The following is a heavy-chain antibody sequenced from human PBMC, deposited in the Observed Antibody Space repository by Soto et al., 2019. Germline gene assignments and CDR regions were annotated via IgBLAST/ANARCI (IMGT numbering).Heavy chain of an antibody. V-gene: IGHV1-69*01. CDR2: IIPIFGTA. D-gene: IGHD2-15*01. CDR1: GGTFSSYA. Sequence: QVPLVQSGAEVKKPGSSVKVSCKASGGTFSSYAISWVRQAPGQGLEWMGGIIPIFGTANYAQKFQGRVTITADESTSTAYMELSSLRSEDTAVYYCAPIGYCSGGSCEDFDYWGQGTLVTVSS. CDR3: APIGYCSGGSCEDFDY. J-gene: IGHJ4*02.